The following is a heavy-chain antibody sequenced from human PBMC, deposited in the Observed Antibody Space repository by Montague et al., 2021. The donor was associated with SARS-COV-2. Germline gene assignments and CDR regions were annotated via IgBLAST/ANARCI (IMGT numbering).Heavy chain of an antibody. J-gene: IGHJ6*02. Sequence: PALVKPTQTLTLTCTFSGFSLSTSGVGVGWIRQPPGKALEWLALIYWDDDKRYSTSLKTRLTISKDTSKNQVVLTMTNMDPVDTATYYCARRTYDILTGYDYGMDVWGQGTLVTVSS. CDR1: GFSLSTSGVG. D-gene: IGHD3-9*01. CDR3: ARRTYDILTGYDYGMDV. CDR2: IYWDDDK. V-gene: IGHV2-5*02.